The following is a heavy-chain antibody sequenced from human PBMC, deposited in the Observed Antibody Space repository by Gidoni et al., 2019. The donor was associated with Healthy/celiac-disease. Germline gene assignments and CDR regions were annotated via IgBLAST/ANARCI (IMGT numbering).Heavy chain of an antibody. CDR1: GFTFRSYA. Sequence: EGQRLKSGGGWLRLGGYLRLSCAASGFTFRSYAMSWVRQSPGKGLEWVSAISGSGGSTSYADSVKCRFTISRDNSKNTLYLQMNSLRAEDTAVYYCANSPSGSYGYWGQGTLVTVSS. J-gene: IGHJ4*02. CDR2: ISGSGGST. D-gene: IGHD1-26*01. V-gene: IGHV3-23*01. CDR3: ANSPSGSYGY.